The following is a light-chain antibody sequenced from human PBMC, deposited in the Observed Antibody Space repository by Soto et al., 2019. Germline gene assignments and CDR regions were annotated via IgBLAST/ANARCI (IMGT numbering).Light chain of an antibody. J-gene: IGKJ1*01. V-gene: IGKV1-9*01. CDR1: QGISSY. CDR2: VAS. Sequence: DIQLTPSPSFLSASVGDRVTITCRASQGISSYLAWYQQKPGKAPKLLIYVASTLQSGVPSRFSGSGSGTEFTLTISSLQPEDFATYYCQHLNSYPRTFGQGTKVEIK. CDR3: QHLNSYPRT.